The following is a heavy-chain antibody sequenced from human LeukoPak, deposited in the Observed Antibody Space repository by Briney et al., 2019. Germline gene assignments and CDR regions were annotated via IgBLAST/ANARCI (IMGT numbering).Heavy chain of an antibody. CDR1: GFTFTNYA. J-gene: IGHJ4*02. Sequence: GGSLRLSCAASGFTFTNYAMSWVRQVPAKGLEWVSAISGIGDNTCYADSVKGRFTISRDNSKNTLYLQMNSLRAEDTAVYYCAKDHRNGDYDIGYWGQGTLVTVSS. CDR2: ISGIGDNT. D-gene: IGHD4-17*01. V-gene: IGHV3-23*01. CDR3: AKDHRNGDYDIGY.